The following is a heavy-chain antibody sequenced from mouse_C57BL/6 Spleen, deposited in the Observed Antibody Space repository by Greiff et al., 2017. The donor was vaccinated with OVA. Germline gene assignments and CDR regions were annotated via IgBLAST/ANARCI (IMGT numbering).Heavy chain of an antibody. D-gene: IGHD4-1*01. CDR3: AIRAGTLDWYFDV. CDR1: GYTFTSYW. CDR2: IHPSDSDT. J-gene: IGHJ1*03. V-gene: IGHV1-74*01. Sequence: QVQLKQPGAELVKPGASVKVSCKASGYTFTSYWMHWVKQRPGQGLEWIGRIHPSDSDTNYNQKFKGKATLTVDKSSSTAYMQLSSLTSEDSAVYYCAIRAGTLDWYFDVWGTGTTVTVSS.